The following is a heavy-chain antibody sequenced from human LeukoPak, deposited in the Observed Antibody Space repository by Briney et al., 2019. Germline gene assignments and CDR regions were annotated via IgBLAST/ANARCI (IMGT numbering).Heavy chain of an antibody. CDR1: GYTFTSYG. V-gene: IGHV1-2*02. J-gene: IGHJ4*02. D-gene: IGHD3-22*01. Sequence: ASVKVSCKASGYTFTSYGISWVRQAPGQGLEWMGWINPNSGGTNYAQKFQGRVTMTRDTSIGTAYMELSRLRSDDTAVYYCARDNSGYYYDSSVTEGYWGQGTLVTVSS. CDR3: ARDNSGYYYDSSVTEGY. CDR2: INPNSGGT.